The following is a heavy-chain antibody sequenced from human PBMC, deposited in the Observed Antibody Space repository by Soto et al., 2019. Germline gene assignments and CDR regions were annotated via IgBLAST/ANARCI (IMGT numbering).Heavy chain of an antibody. CDR1: GFSLSTTGVG. J-gene: IGHJ4*02. CDR2: IYWEDDK. Sequence: QITLKESGPTLVKPTQTLTLTCTFSGFSLSTTGVGVGWIRQPPGKALDWLALIYWEDDKRYSPAQKSRHTIXKXXSDNQVVHTMTNMGPIDAATCYCVHASPVATGGDYSGQGTLVTVSS. D-gene: IGHD5-12*01. V-gene: IGHV2-5*02. CDR3: VHASPVATGGDY.